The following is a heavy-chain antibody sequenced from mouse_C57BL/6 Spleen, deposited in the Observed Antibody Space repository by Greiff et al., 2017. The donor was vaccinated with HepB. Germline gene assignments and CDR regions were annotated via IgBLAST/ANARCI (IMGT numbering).Heavy chain of an antibody. Sequence: EVQLQQSGPELVKPGASVKISCKASGYSFTGYYMNWVKQSPEKSLEWIGEINPSTGGTTYNQKFKAKATLTVDKSSSTAYMQLKSLTSEDSAVYYCARNYGSSYAFAYWGQGTLVTVSA. D-gene: IGHD1-1*01. J-gene: IGHJ3*01. CDR2: INPSTGGT. CDR1: GYSFTGYY. CDR3: ARNYGSSYAFAY. V-gene: IGHV1-42*01.